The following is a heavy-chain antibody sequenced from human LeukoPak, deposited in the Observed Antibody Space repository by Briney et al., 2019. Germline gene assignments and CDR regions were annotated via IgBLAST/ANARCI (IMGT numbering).Heavy chain of an antibody. CDR3: ARGVGRGSS. J-gene: IGHJ5*02. Sequence: GGSLRLSCAASGFTFSSYWMHWVRQAPGKGLVCASRINSDGSTTNYADSVKGRFTISRDNAKNTLYLQMNSLRAEDTAVYYCARGVGRGSSWGQGTLFTVSS. D-gene: IGHD3-10*01. V-gene: IGHV3-74*01. CDR1: GFTFSSYW. CDR2: INSDGSTT.